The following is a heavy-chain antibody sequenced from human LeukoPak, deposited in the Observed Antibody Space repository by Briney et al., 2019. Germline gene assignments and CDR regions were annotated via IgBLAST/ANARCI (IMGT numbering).Heavy chain of an antibody. CDR3: ARDSMYYYDSSGYYPSDY. D-gene: IGHD3-22*01. CDR2: IIPILGIA. CDR1: GGTFIIYA. V-gene: IGHV1-69*10. J-gene: IGHJ4*02. Sequence: GASVSVSCTASGGTFIIYAISWVRQAPGQGVEWVGGIIPILGIANYAQKFQGRVTITADKSTSTAYMELSSLRSEDTAVYYCARDSMYYYDSSGYYPSDYWGQGTLVTVSS.